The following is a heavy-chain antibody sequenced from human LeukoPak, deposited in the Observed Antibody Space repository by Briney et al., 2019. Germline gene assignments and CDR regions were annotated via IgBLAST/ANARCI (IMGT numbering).Heavy chain of an antibody. V-gene: IGHV1-69*04. CDR3: ARDRTARYSSSWYYDY. CDR2: IIPILGIA. D-gene: IGHD6-13*01. CDR1: GGTFSSYA. J-gene: IGHJ4*02. Sequence: ASVKVSCKASGGTFSSYAISWVRQAPGQGLEWMGRIIPILGIANYAQKFQGRVTITADKSTSTAYIELSSLRSEDTAVYYCARDRTARYSSSWYYDYWGQGTLVTVSS.